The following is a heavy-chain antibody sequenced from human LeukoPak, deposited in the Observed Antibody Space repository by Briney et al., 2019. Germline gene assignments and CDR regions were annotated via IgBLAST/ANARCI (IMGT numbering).Heavy chain of an antibody. J-gene: IGHJ5*02. Sequence: SQTLSLTCTVSGGSISSGGYYWSWIRQHPGKGLEWIGYIYYSGSTYYNPSLKSRVTISVDTSKNQFSLKLSSVTAADTAVYYCARVGSRVRFLEWNWFDPWGQGTLVTVSS. V-gene: IGHV4-31*03. D-gene: IGHD3-3*01. CDR3: ARVGSRVRFLEWNWFDP. CDR2: IYYSGST. CDR1: GGSISSGGYY.